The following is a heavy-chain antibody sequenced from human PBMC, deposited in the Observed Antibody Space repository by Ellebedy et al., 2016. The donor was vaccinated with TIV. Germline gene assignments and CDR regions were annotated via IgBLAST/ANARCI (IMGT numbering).Heavy chain of an antibody. J-gene: IGHJ4*02. D-gene: IGHD3-10*01. V-gene: IGHV4-59*01. CDR3: ARGGRITMIRGGAFDY. CDR1: GGSISSYY. CDR2: IYYTGLT. Sequence: MPSETLSLTCTVSGGSISSYYWSWIRQLPGKGLEWIGSIYYTGLTNYNPSLKSPATISVDTSQNQFSLKLTSVTAADTALYYCARGGRITMIRGGAFDYWGQGTLVTVSS.